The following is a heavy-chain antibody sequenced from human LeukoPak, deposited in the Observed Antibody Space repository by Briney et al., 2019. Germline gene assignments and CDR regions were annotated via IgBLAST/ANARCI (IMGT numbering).Heavy chain of an antibody. CDR3: ARDWTRIAAAAVTDAFDI. J-gene: IGHJ3*02. CDR2: IYSGGST. D-gene: IGHD6-13*01. V-gene: IGHV3-66*01. CDR1: GFTVSSNY. Sequence: LPGGSLRLSCAASGFTVSSNYMSWVRQAPGKGLEWVSVIYSGGSTYYADSVKGRFTISRDNSKNTLYLQMNSLRAEDTAVYCCARDWTRIAAAAVTDAFDIWGQGTMVTVSS.